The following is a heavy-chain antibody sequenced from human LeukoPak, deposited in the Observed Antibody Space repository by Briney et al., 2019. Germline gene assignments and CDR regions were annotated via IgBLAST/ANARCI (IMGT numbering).Heavy chain of an antibody. V-gene: IGHV3-72*01. D-gene: IGHD6-13*01. CDR2: IRNKANSYTT. J-gene: IGHJ4*02. Sequence: PGESLRLSCAASGFTFSDHYMDWVRQAPGKGLKWVGRIRNKANSYTTEYAASVKGRFTISRDDSKNSLYLQMNSLKTEDTAVYYCARGGSSSSWYPFDYWGQGTLVTVSS. CDR1: GFTFSDHY. CDR3: ARGGSSSSWYPFDY.